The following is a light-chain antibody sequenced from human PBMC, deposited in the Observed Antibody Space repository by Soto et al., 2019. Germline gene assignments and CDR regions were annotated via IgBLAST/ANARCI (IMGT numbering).Light chain of an antibody. CDR2: DVS. CDR3: SSYTSSSTIVV. V-gene: IGLV2-14*01. Sequence: QSALTQPASVSGSPGQSITISCTGTSSDVGGYNYVSWYQKHPGKAPKLMIYDVSNRPSGVSNRFSGSKSGNTASLTISGIPDEDEADYYCSSYTSSSTIVVFGGGTKLTVL. J-gene: IGLJ2*01. CDR1: SSDVGGYNY.